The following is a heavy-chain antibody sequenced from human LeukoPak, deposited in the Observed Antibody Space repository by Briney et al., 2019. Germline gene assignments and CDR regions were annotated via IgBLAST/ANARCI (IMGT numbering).Heavy chain of an antibody. D-gene: IGHD4-17*01. Sequence: PSETLSLTCTVSGGYISNYYWSWIRRSPGKGLEWIGYIYYSGTTNYNLSLKSRVTISVDTSKNQFSLQLRSVTAADTAVYYCAREDPQTAVPEGMDVWGQGTTVTVSS. CDR2: IYYSGTT. V-gene: IGHV4-59*01. J-gene: IGHJ6*02. CDR1: GGYISNYY. CDR3: AREDPQTAVPEGMDV.